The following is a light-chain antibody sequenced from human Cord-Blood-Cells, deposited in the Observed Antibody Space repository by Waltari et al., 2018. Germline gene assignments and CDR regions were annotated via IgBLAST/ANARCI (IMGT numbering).Light chain of an antibody. V-gene: IGKV3-15*01. CDR2: GAS. J-gene: IGKJ2*01. CDR3: QQYNNWPPYT. CDR1: QSVSSN. Sequence: EIVMTQSPATLSVSPGERATLSCRASQSVSSNFAWYQQKPGQAPRLLIYGASTRAAGIPARCSGSRSGTEVTPTISSLQSEDFAVYYCQQYNNWPPYTFGQGTKLEIK.